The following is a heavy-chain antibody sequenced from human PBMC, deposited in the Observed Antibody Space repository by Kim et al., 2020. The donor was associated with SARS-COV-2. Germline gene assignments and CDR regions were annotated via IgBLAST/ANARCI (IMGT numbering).Heavy chain of an antibody. V-gene: IGHV4-39*01. D-gene: IGHD3-3*01. CDR2: IYYSGST. CDR3: ARQYYDFWSGHQGEGYFRH. Sequence: SETLSLTCTVSGGSISSSSYYWGWIRQPPGKGLEWIGSIYYSGSTYYNPSLKSRVTISVDTSKNQFSLKLSSVTAADTAVYYCARQYYDFWSGHQGEGYFRHWGQGTLVTVSS. CDR1: GGSISSSSYY. J-gene: IGHJ1*01.